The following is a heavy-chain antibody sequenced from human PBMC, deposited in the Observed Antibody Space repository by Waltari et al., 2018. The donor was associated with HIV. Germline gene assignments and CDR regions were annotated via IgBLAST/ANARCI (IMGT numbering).Heavy chain of an antibody. J-gene: IGHJ4*02. D-gene: IGHD3-10*01. CDR3: AKWLPNTCNSGVNCFGY. CDR1: GLRFIRCA. CDR2: SSSSGRGT. Sequence: EVQLLESGGALIQPGGSPRLSCAASGLRFIRCAMNLVRQAPGKGLGAVSGSSSSGRGTHAGDSVKARFTVSRENSQSILYVRLNKRSAEESAVYYCAKWLPNTCNSGVNCFGYWGQGTMGTV. V-gene: IGHV3-23*01.